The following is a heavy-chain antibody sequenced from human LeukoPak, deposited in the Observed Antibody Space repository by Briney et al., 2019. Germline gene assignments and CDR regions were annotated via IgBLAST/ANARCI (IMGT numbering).Heavy chain of an antibody. J-gene: IGHJ4*02. V-gene: IGHV3-74*03. CDR1: GLTFSTYW. D-gene: IGHD1-26*01. Sequence: PGGSLRLSCAASGLTFSTYWMHWVRQAPGKGLAWVARINPDGSIRTYANSVQGRVTISRDTAKDTLFLQMNSLRAEDTAVYYCAREARVGGALQYWGQGTPVTVFS. CDR3: AREARVGGALQY. CDR2: INPDGSIR.